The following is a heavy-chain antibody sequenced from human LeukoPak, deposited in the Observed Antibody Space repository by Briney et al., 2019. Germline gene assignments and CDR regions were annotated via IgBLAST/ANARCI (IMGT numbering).Heavy chain of an antibody. D-gene: IGHD3-10*01. CDR2: ISYDGGNI. J-gene: IGHJ6*04. CDR1: GFTFNDYG. CDR3: ARRRTGGSGSYFCLDV. V-gene: IGHV3-30*03. Sequence: GRSLRLSCAASGFTFNDYGMHWVRQAPGEGLEWVAVISYDGGNINYADSVKGRFTISRDNSKNTLYLQMNSLRTDDTAVYYCARRRTGGSGSYFCLDVWGKGTTVTVSS.